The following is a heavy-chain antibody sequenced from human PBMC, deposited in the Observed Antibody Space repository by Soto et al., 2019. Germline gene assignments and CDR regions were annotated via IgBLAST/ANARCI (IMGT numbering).Heavy chain of an antibody. D-gene: IGHD3-10*01. CDR2: VSHDGRNT. Sequence: VQLVESGGGVVQPGRSLRLSCAASGFTFSDYAMHWVRQAPGKGLEWVAVVSHDGRNTHYADSVKGRFTISRDSSKNTVALEMTSLRAEDTAVDYCAKGGRQGRGTSDFNYWGQGALVTVSS. V-gene: IGHV3-30*18. CDR3: AKGGRQGRGTSDFNY. CDR1: GFTFSDYA. J-gene: IGHJ4*02.